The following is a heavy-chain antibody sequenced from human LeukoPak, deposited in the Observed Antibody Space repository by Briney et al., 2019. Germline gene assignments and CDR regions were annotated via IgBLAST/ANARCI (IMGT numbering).Heavy chain of an antibody. V-gene: IGHV4-39*07. CDR1: GGSISSSSYY. Sequence: SETLSLTCTVSGGSISSSSYYWGWIRQPPGKGLEWIGSIYYSGSTYYNPSLKSRVTISVDTSKNQFSLKLSSVTAADTAVYYCARDPQKEVGYWGQGTLVTVSS. CDR3: ARDPQKEVGY. CDR2: IYYSGST. J-gene: IGHJ4*02.